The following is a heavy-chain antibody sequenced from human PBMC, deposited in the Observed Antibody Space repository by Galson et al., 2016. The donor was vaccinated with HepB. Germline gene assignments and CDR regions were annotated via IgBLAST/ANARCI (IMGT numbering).Heavy chain of an antibody. J-gene: IGHJ6*02. D-gene: IGHD7-27*01. V-gene: IGHV3-33*01. CDR3: VRGGVAALGFGMDV. Sequence: SLRLSCAASGFIFSGHGMYWVRQPPGKGLEWVAIIWHDGTHENYADTVKGRFTISRDNFKATLYLQMNSLRVEDTAVYYSVRGGVAALGFGMDVWGQGTTVTVSS. CDR2: IWHDGTHE. CDR1: GFIFSGHG.